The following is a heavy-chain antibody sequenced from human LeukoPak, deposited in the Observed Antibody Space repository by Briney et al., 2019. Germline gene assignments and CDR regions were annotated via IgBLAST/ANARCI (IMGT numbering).Heavy chain of an antibody. D-gene: IGHD2-2*01. CDR2: INTDSSDI. V-gene: IGHV3-48*04. CDR3: ARDTFQPGLIDS. Sequence: HAGGSLRLSCAASGFTFSRYAMNWVRQAPGKGLQRVSYINTDSSDIHYADSVKGRFTISRDNARNTLYLQLSSLRAEDSAVYYCARDTFQPGLIDSWGQGTLVTVSS. J-gene: IGHJ4*02. CDR1: GFTFSRYA.